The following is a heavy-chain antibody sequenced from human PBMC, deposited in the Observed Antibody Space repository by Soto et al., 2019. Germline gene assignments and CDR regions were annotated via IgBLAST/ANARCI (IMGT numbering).Heavy chain of an antibody. CDR3: ARGPPKYYYDSSGYFGMFDY. D-gene: IGHD3-22*01. Sequence: QVQLQQWGAGLLKPSETLSLTCAVYGGSFSGYYWSWIRQPPGKGLEWIGEINHSGSTNYNPSLKSRVTISVDTSKNQFSLKLSSVTVADTAVYYCARGPPKYYYDSSGYFGMFDYWGQGTLVTVSS. CDR1: GGSFSGYY. CDR2: INHSGST. V-gene: IGHV4-34*01. J-gene: IGHJ4*02.